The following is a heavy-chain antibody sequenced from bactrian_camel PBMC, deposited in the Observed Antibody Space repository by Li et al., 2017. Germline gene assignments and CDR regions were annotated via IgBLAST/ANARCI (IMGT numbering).Heavy chain of an antibody. J-gene: IGHJ4*01. CDR1: GFTFSNNL. Sequence: HVQLVESGGGLVQPGGSLRLSCAASGFTFSNNLMHWVHQAPGKGLEWVSTIYSDGTVTYYAESVKGRFTISRDNAKNTLYLLMNSLKPVDTAVYFCAAITAYYGGFRYWGQGTQVTVS. CDR2: IYSDGTVT. D-gene: IGHD2*01. CDR3: AAITAYYGGFRY. V-gene: IGHV3S6*01.